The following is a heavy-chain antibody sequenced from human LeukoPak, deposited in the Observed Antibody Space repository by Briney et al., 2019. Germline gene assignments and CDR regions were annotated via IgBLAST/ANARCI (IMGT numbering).Heavy chain of an antibody. CDR1: GFTFSNYS. D-gene: IGHD2-2*02. Sequence: GGSLRLSCAASGFTFSNYSMSWVRHAPGKGVEGVSSISGRDTRTYYADSVKGRFTISRDNSKNTLELQMNSLRAEDTAVYYCTKARSASSSSCDNYWGQGLLVTVSS. J-gene: IGHJ4*02. CDR2: ISGRDTRT. CDR3: TKARSASSSSCDNY. V-gene: IGHV3-23*01.